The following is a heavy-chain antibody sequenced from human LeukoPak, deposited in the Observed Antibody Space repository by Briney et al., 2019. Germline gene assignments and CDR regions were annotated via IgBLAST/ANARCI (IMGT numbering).Heavy chain of an antibody. V-gene: IGHV1-3*01. CDR2: INAGNGNT. D-gene: IGHD1-1*01. Sequence: ASVKVSCKASGYTLTSYAMHWVRQAPGQRLEWMGWINAGNGNTKYSQKFQGRVTITRDTSASTAYMELSSLRSEDTAVYYCARDRSRTTGTYYFDYWGQGTLVTVSS. CDR3: ARDRSRTTGTYYFDY. CDR1: GYTLTSYA. J-gene: IGHJ4*02.